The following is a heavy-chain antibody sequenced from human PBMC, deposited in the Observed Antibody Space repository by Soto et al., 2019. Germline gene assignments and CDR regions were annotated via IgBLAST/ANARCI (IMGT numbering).Heavy chain of an antibody. Sequence: QVQLVESGGGVVQPGRSLRLSCAASGFSFSTYGMHWVRQAPGKGLEWVAVIWDDGTNKYYADSVKGRFTISRDNSKNTLYLKMNSLRAADTAVYYCVRDLREDGCSSSSCFYFDYWSQGTLVTVSS. D-gene: IGHD2-2*01. J-gene: IGHJ4*02. CDR2: IWDDGTNK. CDR3: VRDLREDGCSSSSCFYFDY. V-gene: IGHV3-33*01. CDR1: GFSFSTYG.